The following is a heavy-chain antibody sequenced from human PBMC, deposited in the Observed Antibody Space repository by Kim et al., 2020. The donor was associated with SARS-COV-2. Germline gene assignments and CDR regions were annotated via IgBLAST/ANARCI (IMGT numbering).Heavy chain of an antibody. J-gene: IGHJ4*02. V-gene: IGHV3-23*01. D-gene: IGHD3-10*01. Sequence: GGSLRLSCAASGFTFSSYAMSWVRQSPGKGLEWVSTIRTSGSTFYADSVRGRFTISRDNSENTLYLQMNSLRAEDTAVYYCVKREDYGSLYWAQGILVTVSS. CDR3: VKREDYGSLY. CDR1: GFTFSSYA. CDR2: IRTSGST.